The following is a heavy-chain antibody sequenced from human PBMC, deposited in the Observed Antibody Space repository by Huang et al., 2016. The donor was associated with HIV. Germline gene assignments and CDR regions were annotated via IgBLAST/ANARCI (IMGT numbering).Heavy chain of an antibody. Sequence: QVQLVQSGAEVKKPGASVKVSCKASGNTFSGYGISWGRQAPGQGLEWMGWSSGYNGNTNDVENLQGRVTMTTDTSTSTADMELRSLRSDDTAVYYCARDRRPYSGSYLGYWGQGTLVTVSS. V-gene: IGHV1-18*04. CDR3: ARDRRPYSGSYLGY. D-gene: IGHD1-26*01. CDR1: GNTFSGYG. J-gene: IGHJ4*02. CDR2: SSGYNGNT.